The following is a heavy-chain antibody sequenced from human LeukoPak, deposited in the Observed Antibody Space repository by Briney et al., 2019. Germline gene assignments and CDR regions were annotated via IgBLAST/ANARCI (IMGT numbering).Heavy chain of an antibody. D-gene: IGHD4/OR15-4a*01. CDR3: ARDFIGANYYYTMDV. CDR2: ISAYNGNT. J-gene: IGHJ6*04. Sequence: GVSVKVSCKASGYTFTSYGISWVRQAPGQGLEWMGWISAYNGNTNYAQNLQGRVTMTTDTSTSTAYMELRSLRSDDTAVYYCARDFIGANYYYTMDVWGKGTTVTVSS. CDR1: GYTFTSYG. V-gene: IGHV1-18*04.